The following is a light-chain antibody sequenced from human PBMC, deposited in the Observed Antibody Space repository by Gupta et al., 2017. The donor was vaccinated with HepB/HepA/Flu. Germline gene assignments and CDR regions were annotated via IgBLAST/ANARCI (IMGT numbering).Light chain of an antibody. J-gene: IGLJ1*01. CDR3: SSYTSSSTGV. Sequence: QSALTQPASVSGSPGQSITIPCTGTSSDVGGYNYVSWYQQHPGKAPKLMIYDVSDRPSGVSNRFSGSKSGNTASLTISGLQADDEADYYCSSYTSSSTGVFGTGTKVTVL. V-gene: IGLV2-14*03. CDR2: DVS. CDR1: SSDVGGYNY.